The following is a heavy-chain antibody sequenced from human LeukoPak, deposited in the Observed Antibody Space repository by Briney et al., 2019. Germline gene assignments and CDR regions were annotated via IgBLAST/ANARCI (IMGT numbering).Heavy chain of an antibody. Sequence: SGTLSLTCAVSGGSISSSNWWSWVRQPPGKGLEWIGEIYHSGSTNYNPSLKSRVTISVDKSKNQFSLKLSSVTAADTAVYYCAGEPPKWELRAFDIWGQGTMVTVSS. CDR2: IYHSGST. CDR1: GGSISSSNW. CDR3: AGEPPKWELRAFDI. V-gene: IGHV4-4*02. J-gene: IGHJ3*02. D-gene: IGHD1-26*01.